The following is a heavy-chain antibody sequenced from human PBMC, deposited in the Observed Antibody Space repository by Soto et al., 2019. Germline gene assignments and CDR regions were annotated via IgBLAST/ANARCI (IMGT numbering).Heavy chain of an antibody. V-gene: IGHV3-23*01. J-gene: IGHJ4*02. D-gene: IGHD3-22*01. CDR1: GFTFSSYA. Sequence: GGSLRLSCAASGFTFSSYAMSWVRQAPGKGLEWVSAISGSGGSTYYADSVKGRFTISRDNSKNTLYLQMNSLRAEDTAVYYCAKGIINMIVVAPYYWGQGTLVTVSS. CDR3: AKGIINMIVVAPYY. CDR2: ISGSGGST.